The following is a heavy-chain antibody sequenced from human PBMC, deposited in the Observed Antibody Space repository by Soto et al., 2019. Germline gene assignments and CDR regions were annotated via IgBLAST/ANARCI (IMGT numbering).Heavy chain of an antibody. CDR3: ARGATVTQYDY. J-gene: IGHJ4*02. D-gene: IGHD4-17*01. V-gene: IGHV4-61*01. CDR1: GVSVSSGSFY. Sequence: NPSETLSLTCTVSGVSVSSGSFYWACIRQPPGKGLEWIGFGSYSGTTNYKPSLKSRVTISVDTSRSQISLKVSSLTAADTAVYYCARGATVTQYDYWGQGTLVTV. CDR2: GSYSGTT.